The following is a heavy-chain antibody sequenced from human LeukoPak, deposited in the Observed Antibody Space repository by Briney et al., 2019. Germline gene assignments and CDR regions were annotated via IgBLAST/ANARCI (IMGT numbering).Heavy chain of an antibody. J-gene: IGHJ4*02. Sequence: SETLSLTCAVSGGSISSYYWSWIRQPPGKGLEWIGYIYYSGSTNYNPSLKSRVTISVDTSKNQFSLKLSSVTAADTAVYYCASGSTVANYFDYWGQGTLVTVSS. CDR1: GGSISSYY. V-gene: IGHV4-59*01. CDR2: IYYSGST. D-gene: IGHD4-23*01. CDR3: ASGSTVANYFDY.